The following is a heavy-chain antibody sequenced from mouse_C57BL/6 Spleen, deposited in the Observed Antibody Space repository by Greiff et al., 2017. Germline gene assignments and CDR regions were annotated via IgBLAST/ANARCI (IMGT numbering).Heavy chain of an antibody. CDR1: GFTFSSYA. V-gene: IGHV5-9-1*02. D-gene: IGHD4-1*01. CDR3: TRDRDWDNYYAMDY. CDR2: ISSGGDYI. Sequence: EVHLVESGEGLVKPGGSLKLSCAASGFTFSSYAMSWVRQTPEKRLEWVAYISSGGDYIYYADTVKGRFTISRDNARNTLYLQMSSLKSEDTAMYYCTRDRDWDNYYAMDYWGQGTSVTVSS. J-gene: IGHJ4*01.